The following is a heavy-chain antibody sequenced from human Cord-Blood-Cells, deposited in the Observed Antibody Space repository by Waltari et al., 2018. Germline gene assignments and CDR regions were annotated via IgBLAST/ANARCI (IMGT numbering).Heavy chain of an antibody. CDR2: ISYDGSNK. V-gene: IGHV3-30-3*01. J-gene: IGHJ4*02. Sequence: QVQLVESGGGVVQPGRSLRLSCAASGFTFSSYAMHWVRQAPGKGLEWVAVISYDGSNKYYADSVKGRFTISRDNSKNTLYLQMNSRRAEDTAVYYCARVWWIQLFSPYYFDYWGQGTLVTVSS. CDR1: GFTFSSYA. CDR3: ARVWWIQLFSPYYFDY. D-gene: IGHD5-18*01.